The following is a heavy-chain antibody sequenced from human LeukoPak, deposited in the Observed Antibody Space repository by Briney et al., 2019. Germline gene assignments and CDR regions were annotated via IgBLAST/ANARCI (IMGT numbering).Heavy chain of an antibody. J-gene: IGHJ4*02. Sequence: PGGSLRLPCAASGFTFSSYDMHWARQATGKALECVSTTGPAGDPYSPGTVKGRCTISRENAKKALYLQMNSLRAGDTAVYYCARGLWSGYFALDYWGEGTLVTVSS. V-gene: IGHV3-13*05. CDR3: ARGLWSGYFALDY. CDR1: GFTFSSYD. CDR2: TGPAGDP. D-gene: IGHD3-3*01.